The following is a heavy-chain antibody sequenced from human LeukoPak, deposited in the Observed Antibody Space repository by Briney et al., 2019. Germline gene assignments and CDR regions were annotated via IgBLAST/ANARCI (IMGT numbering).Heavy chain of an antibody. V-gene: IGHV1-18*01. CDR2: ISAYNGNT. CDR1: GYTFTSYG. D-gene: IGHD2-15*01. Sequence: GASVKVSFKASGYTFTSYGISWVRQAPGQGLEWMGWISAYNGNTNYAQKLQGRVTMTTDTSTSTAYMELRSLRSDDTAVYYCAREDGVVATGYFDYWGQGTLVTVSS. CDR3: AREDGVVATGYFDY. J-gene: IGHJ4*02.